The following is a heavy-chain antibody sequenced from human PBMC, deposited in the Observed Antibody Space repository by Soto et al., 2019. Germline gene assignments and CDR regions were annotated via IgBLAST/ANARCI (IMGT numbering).Heavy chain of an antibody. CDR3: ARQTDSYYTFDAFDI. Sequence: QLQLQESGPGLLKPSETLSLTCTVSGGSISSGSYYWDWIRQPPGKGLEWIGNVYYSGSTNYNPSLESRDTISVDTSKNQFSLKLSSVTAADTAVYYCARQTDSYYTFDAFDIWGQGTMVTVSS. D-gene: IGHD3-22*01. CDR2: VYYSGST. CDR1: GGSISSGSYY. V-gene: IGHV4-39*01. J-gene: IGHJ3*02.